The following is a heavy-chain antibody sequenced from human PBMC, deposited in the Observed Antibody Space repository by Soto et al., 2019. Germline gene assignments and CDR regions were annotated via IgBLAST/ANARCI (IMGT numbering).Heavy chain of an antibody. CDR1: GYTFTSNY. CDR2: INPSGGST. CDR3: ARDQKVTYYDFWSGYSGAFDI. Sequence: ASVKVSCTASGYTFTSNYMHWVRQAPGQGLEWMGIINPSGGSTSYAQKFQGRVTMTRDTSTSTVYMELSSLRSEDTAVYYCARDQKVTYYDFWSGYSGAFDIWGQGTMVTVSS. V-gene: IGHV1-46*03. J-gene: IGHJ3*02. D-gene: IGHD3-3*01.